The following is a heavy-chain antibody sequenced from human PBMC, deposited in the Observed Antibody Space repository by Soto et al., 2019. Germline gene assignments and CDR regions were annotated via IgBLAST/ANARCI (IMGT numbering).Heavy chain of an antibody. CDR2: ISYDGSNK. V-gene: IGHV3-30-3*01. Sequence: QVQLVESGGGVVQPGRSLRLSCAASGFTFSSYAMHWVRQAPGKGLEWVAVISYDGSNKYYADSVKGRFTISRDNSKNTLYLQMNSLRAEDTGVYYCARGANEIVVSLGGVDYWGQGTLVTVSS. D-gene: IGHD2-21*01. CDR1: GFTFSSYA. CDR3: ARGANEIVVSLGGVDY. J-gene: IGHJ4*02.